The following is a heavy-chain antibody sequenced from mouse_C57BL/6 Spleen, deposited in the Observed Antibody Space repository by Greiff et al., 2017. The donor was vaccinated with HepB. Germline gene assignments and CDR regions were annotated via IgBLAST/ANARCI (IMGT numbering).Heavy chain of an antibody. CDR2: IHPNSGST. CDR1: GYTFTSYW. D-gene: IGHD5-1*01. Sequence: QVQLQQPGAELVKPGASVKLSCKASGYTFTSYWMHWVKQRPGQGLEWIGMIHPNSGSTNYNEKFKSKATLTVDKSSSTAYMQLSSLTSEDSAVYYCAIPSPTGWFAYWGQGTLVTVSA. J-gene: IGHJ3*01. CDR3: AIPSPTGWFAY. V-gene: IGHV1-64*01.